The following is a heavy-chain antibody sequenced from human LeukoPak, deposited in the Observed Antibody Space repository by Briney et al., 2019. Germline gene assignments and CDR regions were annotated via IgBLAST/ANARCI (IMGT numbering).Heavy chain of an antibody. Sequence: SETLSLTCAVYGGSFSGYYWSWIRQPPGKGLEWIGYIYYSGSTNYNPSLKSRVTISVDTSKNQFSLKLSSVTAADTAVYYCARSGVRGVMGAFDIWGQGTMVTVSS. V-gene: IGHV4-59*01. CDR2: IYYSGST. D-gene: IGHD3-10*01. J-gene: IGHJ3*02. CDR1: GGSFSGYY. CDR3: ARSGVRGVMGAFDI.